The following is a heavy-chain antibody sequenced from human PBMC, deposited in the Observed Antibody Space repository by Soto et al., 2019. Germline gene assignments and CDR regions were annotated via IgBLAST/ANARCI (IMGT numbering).Heavy chain of an antibody. D-gene: IGHD3-22*01. CDR1: GYTFTSYG. CDR3: ARVLHYYDSSGYYLFDY. V-gene: IGHV1-18*01. Sequence: ASVTVSCKASGYTFTSYGIIWVRQAPGQGLEWMGWISAYNGNTNYAQKLQGRVTMTTDTSTSTAYMELRSLRSDDTAVYYCARVLHYYDSSGYYLFDYWGQGTLVTVSS. CDR2: ISAYNGNT. J-gene: IGHJ4*02.